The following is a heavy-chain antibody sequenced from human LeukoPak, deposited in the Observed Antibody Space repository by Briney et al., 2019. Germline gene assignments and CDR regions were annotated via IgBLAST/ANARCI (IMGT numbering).Heavy chain of an antibody. D-gene: IGHD3-3*01. Sequence: RGSLRLSCAASGFTPSSYEMNWVRQAPGEGLEWVSYISSSGSTIYYADSVKGRFTISRDNAKNSLYLQMNSLRAEDTAVYYCARGDTIFGVVIYFDYWGQGTLVTVSS. CDR2: ISSSGSTI. V-gene: IGHV3-48*03. J-gene: IGHJ4*02. CDR3: ARGDTIFGVVIYFDY. CDR1: GFTPSSYE.